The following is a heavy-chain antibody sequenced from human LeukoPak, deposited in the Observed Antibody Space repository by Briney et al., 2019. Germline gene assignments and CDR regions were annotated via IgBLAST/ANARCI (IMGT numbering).Heavy chain of an antibody. V-gene: IGHV3-23*01. CDR2: FSGSGGST. J-gene: IGHJ4*02. CDR3: AKEFNLLLPMVRGVIMAPLDY. CDR1: GFPFSSYA. Sequence: GGSLRLSCAAWGFPFSSYAMTWLPKAQGKGVVWVSAFSGSGGSTYYADSVKGRFTISRDNSKNTLYLQMNSLRAEDTAVYYCAKEFNLLLPMVRGVIMAPLDYWGQGTLVTVSS. D-gene: IGHD3-10*01.